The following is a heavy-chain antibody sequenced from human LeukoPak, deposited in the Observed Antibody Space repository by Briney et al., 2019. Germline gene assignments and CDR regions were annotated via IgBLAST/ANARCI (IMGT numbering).Heavy chain of an antibody. J-gene: IGHJ4*02. CDR1: GYTLTELS. V-gene: IGHV1-24*01. Sequence: ASVKVSCKVSGYTLTELSMHWVRQAPGKGLEWMGGFDPEDGETIYAQKFQGRVTMTEATSTDTAYMELRSLRSEDTAVYYCPTFRQTYDILTGYLIGPFDYWGQGTLVTASS. CDR3: PTFRQTYDILTGYLIGPFDY. CDR2: FDPEDGET. D-gene: IGHD3-9*01.